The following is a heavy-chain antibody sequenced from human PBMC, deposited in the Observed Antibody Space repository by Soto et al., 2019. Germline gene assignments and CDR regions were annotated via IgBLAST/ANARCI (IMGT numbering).Heavy chain of an antibody. CDR3: VREAVDYYDSSGDAFDI. CDR2: ISSSSSYT. J-gene: IGHJ3*02. CDR1: GFTFSDYY. V-gene: IGHV3-11*06. Sequence: GGSLRLSCAASGFTFSDYYMSWIRQAPGKGLEWVSYISSSSSYTNYADSVKGRFTISRDNAKNSLYLQMNSLRAEDTAVYYCVREAVDYYDSSGDAFDIWGQGTMVTVSS. D-gene: IGHD3-22*01.